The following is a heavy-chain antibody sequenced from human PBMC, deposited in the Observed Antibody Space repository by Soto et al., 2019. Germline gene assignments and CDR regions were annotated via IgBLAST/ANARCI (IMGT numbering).Heavy chain of an antibody. V-gene: IGHV5-51*01. CDR1: GYDFASYW. J-gene: IGHJ5*02. D-gene: IGHD4-4*01. Sequence: PRESLKISCKGSGYDFASYWIGWVRQMPGKGLEYMAIIYPGDSDAKYSPSFQGHVSISADKSANSTSLQWRSLRASDSAMYFCARQGWTSTTKNPFDIWGQGTLVTVSS. CDR3: ARQGWTSTTKNPFDI. CDR2: IYPGDSDA.